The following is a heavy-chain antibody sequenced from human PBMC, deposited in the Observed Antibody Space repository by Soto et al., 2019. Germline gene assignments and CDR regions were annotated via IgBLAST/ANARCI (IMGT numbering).Heavy chain of an antibody. Sequence: QVQLQQWGAGLLKPSETLSLTCAVYGGSFSGYYWSWIRQPPGKGLEWIGEINHSGSTNDNPSLKSRVTISVDTAKNQFSLKLSSVPAADTAVYYCARGLKVVAAFMFYPGPAGFDYWGQGTLVTVSS. CDR1: GGSFSGYY. V-gene: IGHV4-34*01. J-gene: IGHJ4*02. D-gene: IGHD2-15*01. CDR3: ARGLKVVAAFMFYPGPAGFDY. CDR2: INHSGST.